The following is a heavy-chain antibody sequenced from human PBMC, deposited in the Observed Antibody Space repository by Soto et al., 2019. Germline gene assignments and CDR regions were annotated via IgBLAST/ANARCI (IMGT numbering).Heavy chain of an antibody. J-gene: IGHJ4*02. CDR2: VIPIFDTV. CDR1: GGTFSTYA. V-gene: IGHV1-69*01. D-gene: IGHD1-26*01. Sequence: QVQLVQSGAEVKKPGSSVKVSCKASGGTFSTYAISWVRQAPGQGLEWMGGVIPIFDTVNYAQRFQGRVTITADESTSTAYMELGSLGSEDTAVYYCAADVGATARAFDYWGQGTLVTVSS. CDR3: AADVGATARAFDY.